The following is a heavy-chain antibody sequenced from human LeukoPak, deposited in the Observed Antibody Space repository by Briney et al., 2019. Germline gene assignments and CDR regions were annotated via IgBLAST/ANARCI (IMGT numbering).Heavy chain of an antibody. J-gene: IGHJ4*02. CDR2: ISSSGTTI. V-gene: IGHV3-48*03. Sequence: GGSLRLSCAASGFTFSSYELNWVRQAPGKGLEWVSYISSSGTTIYYADSVKGRFTISRDNAKNSLYLQMNSLRAEGTAVYYCAREVGPLDYWGQGTLVTVSS. CDR3: AREVGPLDY. D-gene: IGHD2-15*01. CDR1: GFTFSSYE.